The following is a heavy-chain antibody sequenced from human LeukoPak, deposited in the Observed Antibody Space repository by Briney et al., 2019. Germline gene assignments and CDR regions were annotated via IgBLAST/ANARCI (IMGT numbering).Heavy chain of an antibody. CDR3: ARTSDYYNYYFDY. CDR2: INPNGGTT. V-gene: IGHV1-2*02. J-gene: IGHJ4*02. CDR1: GYRFTDYY. D-gene: IGHD1-1*01. Sequence: ASVKVSCKASGYRFTDYYVHWVRQAPGQGLEWMAWINPNGGTTNYAQKFQDRVTVITDTPISTAYMELSNLRSDDTAVYFCARTSDYYNYYFDYWGQGTAVTVSS.